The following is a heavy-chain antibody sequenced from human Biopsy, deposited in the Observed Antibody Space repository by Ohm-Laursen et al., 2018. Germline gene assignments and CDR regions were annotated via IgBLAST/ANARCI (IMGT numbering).Heavy chain of an antibody. V-gene: IGHV3-15*01. J-gene: IGHJ4*02. CDR2: IKSKSDGETT. CDR1: GFTFSNAW. Sequence: SLRLSCSASGFTFSNAWMRWVRQAPGKGLEWVGRIKSKSDGETTDYVAPVKGRFTISREDSENMVFLQMNSLKSEDTAVYYCATDRHVDTSGPSAPPDYWGQGTLGIVSS. CDR3: ATDRHVDTSGPSAPPDY. D-gene: IGHD5-24*01.